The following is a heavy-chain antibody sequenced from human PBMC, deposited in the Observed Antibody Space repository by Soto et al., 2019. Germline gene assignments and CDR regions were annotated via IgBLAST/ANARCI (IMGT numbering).Heavy chain of an antibody. CDR1: GLTVTSNY. CDR2: IYAGDNA. Sequence: EVQLVQSGGGSVQPGGSLRLSCAASGLTVTSNYMNWVRQVPGKGLEWVSVIYAGDNAYYADSVRGRFTVSRDNSKNTLYLQMSSLRAEDTAGYYCAREEEAFDIWGQGTMVTVSS. CDR3: AREEEAFDI. V-gene: IGHV3-66*01. J-gene: IGHJ3*02.